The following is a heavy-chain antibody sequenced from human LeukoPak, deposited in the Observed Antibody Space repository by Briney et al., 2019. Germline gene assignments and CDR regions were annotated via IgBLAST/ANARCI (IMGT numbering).Heavy chain of an antibody. CDR3: ARRGRWGYFDWLPTYYFDY. CDR2: IYPSDSYT. CDR1: GYCFLSYW. V-gene: IGHV5-10-1*01. Sequence: GGSLNLSCKGSGYCFLSYWMSWARQMPGKGLEWMGRIYPSDSYTNYSPSFQGHVTLPADKSISTAYLQWSSLKASDTAMYYCARRGRWGYFDWLPTYYFDYWGQRTLVTVSS. D-gene: IGHD3-9*01. J-gene: IGHJ4*02.